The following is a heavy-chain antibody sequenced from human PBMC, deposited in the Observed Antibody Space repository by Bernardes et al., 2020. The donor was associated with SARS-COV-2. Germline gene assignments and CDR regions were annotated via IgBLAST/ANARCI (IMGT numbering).Heavy chain of an antibody. D-gene: IGHD2-2*01. CDR3: AREDCSSTSCYAELAS. CDR1: GFTFSSYC. V-gene: IGHV3-74*01. Sequence: GGSLRLSCAASGFTFSSYCMHWVRQVPGKGLVWVSRINRDGSAINYADSVKGRFTISRDNAKSTLYLQMNSLRADDAAIYYCAREDCSSTSCYAELASWGQGTLVTVSS. CDR2: INRDGSAI. J-gene: IGHJ5*02.